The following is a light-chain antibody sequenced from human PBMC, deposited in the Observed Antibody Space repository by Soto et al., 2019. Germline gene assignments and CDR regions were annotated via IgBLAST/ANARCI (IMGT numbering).Light chain of an antibody. J-gene: IGKJ1*01. V-gene: IGKV3-15*01. CDR1: QSVSSN. Sequence: EIVMTQSPATLSVSPGERATLSCRASQSVSSNLAWYRQKPGQAPRLLIYGASTRATGIPARFNGSGSWTEFTLTISSLQSEDFAVYYCQQYNNWPPWTFGQGTKVEIK. CDR3: QQYNNWPPWT. CDR2: GAS.